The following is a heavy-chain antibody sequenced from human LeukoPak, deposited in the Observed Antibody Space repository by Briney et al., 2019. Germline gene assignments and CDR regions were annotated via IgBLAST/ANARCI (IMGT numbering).Heavy chain of an antibody. CDR2: ISAYNGNT. CDR3: ASGKIQFGELPFDY. D-gene: IGHD3-10*01. J-gene: IGHJ4*02. Sequence: ASVKVSCKASGYTFTSYGISWVRQAPGQGLEWMGWISAYNGNTNYAQKLQGRVTMTTDTSTSTAYMELRSLRSDDTAVYYCASGKIQFGELPFDYWGQGSLVTVSS. CDR1: GYTFTSYG. V-gene: IGHV1-18*01.